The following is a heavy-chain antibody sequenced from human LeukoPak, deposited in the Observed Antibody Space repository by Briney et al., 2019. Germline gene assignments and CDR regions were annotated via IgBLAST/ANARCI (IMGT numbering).Heavy chain of an antibody. J-gene: IGHJ4*02. CDR3: ARDTTVASGMQY. CDR1: GGSISTFS. Sequence: SETLSLTCTVSGGSISTFSWSWVRQTPDKGLEWIGSFVSTATKYNPSLESRVAISVDTSKNQFSMRLTSLTTADTASYYCARDTTVASGMQYWGPGTLVTVSS. V-gene: IGHV4-59*01. D-gene: IGHD6-19*01. CDR2: FVSTAT.